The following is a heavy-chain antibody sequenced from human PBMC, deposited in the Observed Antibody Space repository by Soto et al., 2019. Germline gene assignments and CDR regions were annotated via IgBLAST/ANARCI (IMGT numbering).Heavy chain of an antibody. Sequence: TETLSPTCAVHGGSFSGYYWSWIRQSPGKGPEWIGEINHSGTTNYNPSPKSRVSTSVDTSTNQYSLKLWSVPAADTAVYYCAGARRRRIGVVIMGYYGIDVWGQGTTVTVSS. J-gene: IGHJ6*02. CDR3: AGARRRRIGVVIMGYYGIDV. CDR2: INHSGTT. V-gene: IGHV4-34*01. D-gene: IGHD3-3*01. CDR1: GGSFSGYY.